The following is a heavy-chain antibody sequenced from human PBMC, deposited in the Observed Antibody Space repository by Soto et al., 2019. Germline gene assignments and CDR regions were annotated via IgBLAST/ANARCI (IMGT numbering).Heavy chain of an antibody. Sequence: GGSMRLSCAASRFSVSDYSMNWVRQDPGKGLEWVSFIDLSGTTTYYRDSVKGRFTISKDKSMKTVYLQMNSLRVEDTAIYYCAKDRVPDGIYSFDYWGQGVLVTVSS. CDR3: AKDRVPDGIYSFDY. CDR1: RFSVSDYS. J-gene: IGHJ4*02. D-gene: IGHD2-15*01. V-gene: IGHV3-23*03. CDR2: IDLSGTTT.